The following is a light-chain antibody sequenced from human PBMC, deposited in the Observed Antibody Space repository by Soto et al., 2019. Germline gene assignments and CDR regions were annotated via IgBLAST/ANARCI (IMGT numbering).Light chain of an antibody. CDR2: EGY. CDR1: NNL. CDR3: CSRTSHLV. V-gene: IGLV2-23*01. J-gene: IGLJ2*01. Sequence: QSALTQPASVSGSPGQSITISCTGTNNLVSWYQKHPGEAPKLIIYEGYKRPSGLSPRFSASKSGNTASLTISGLQPDDEADYYCCSRTSHLVFGGRTKLTVL.